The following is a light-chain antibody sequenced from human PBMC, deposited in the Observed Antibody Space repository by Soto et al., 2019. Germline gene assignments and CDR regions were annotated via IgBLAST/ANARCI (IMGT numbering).Light chain of an antibody. Sequence: QSALTQPPSVSGAPGQRVTISCTGGDSNIGAGYDVHWYQQLPGTAPKLLIYVTTNRPSGVPDRFSGSKSGASASLAITGLQADDEADYYCQSYDSSLSAWVFGGGTKLTVL. CDR1: DSNIGAGYD. CDR2: VTT. CDR3: QSYDSSLSAWV. J-gene: IGLJ3*02. V-gene: IGLV1-40*01.